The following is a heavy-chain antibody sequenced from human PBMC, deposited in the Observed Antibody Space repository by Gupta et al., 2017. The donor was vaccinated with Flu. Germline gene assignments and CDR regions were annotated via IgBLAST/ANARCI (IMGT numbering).Heavy chain of an antibody. CDR1: GGSFSGYY. Sequence: QVQLQQWGAGLLKPSETLSLTCAAYGGSFSGYYWSWIRQPPGKGLEWIGEINHSGSTNYNPSLKSRVTISVDTSKNQFSLKLSSVTAADTAVYYCARAYYDFWSGYSETKYYFDYWGQGTLVTVSS. J-gene: IGHJ4*02. V-gene: IGHV4-34*01. D-gene: IGHD3-3*01. CDR2: INHSGST. CDR3: ARAYYDFWSGYSETKYYFDY.